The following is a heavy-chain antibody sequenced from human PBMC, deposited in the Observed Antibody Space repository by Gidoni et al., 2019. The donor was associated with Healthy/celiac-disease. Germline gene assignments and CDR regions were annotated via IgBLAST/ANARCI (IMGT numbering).Heavy chain of an antibody. J-gene: IGHJ4*02. D-gene: IGHD6-6*01. CDR1: GGSISRGGYS. V-gene: IGHV4-30-2*01. Sequence: QLQLQESGSGLVKPSQTLSLTCAVSGGSISRGGYSWSWIRQPPGKGLAWMGYIYHSGSTYYNPSLKSRVTISVDRSKNQFSLKLSSVTAADTAVYYCARASIAARPGGFDYWGQGTLVTVSS. CDR3: ARASIAARPGGFDY. CDR2: IYHSGST.